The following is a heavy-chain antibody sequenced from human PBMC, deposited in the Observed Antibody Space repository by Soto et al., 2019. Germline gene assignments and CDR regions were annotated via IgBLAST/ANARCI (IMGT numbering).Heavy chain of an antibody. CDR2: IIPIFGTA. D-gene: IGHD1-1*01. J-gene: IGHJ3*02. CDR1: GGTFSSYA. Sequence: QVQLVQSGAEVKKPGSSVKFSCKASGGTFSSYAISWVRQAPGQGLEWMGGIIPIFGTANYAQKFQGRVTITADESTSTAYMELSSLRSEDTAVYYCARDRRGSGTTFRAFDIWGQGTMVTVSS. V-gene: IGHV1-69*12. CDR3: ARDRRGSGTTFRAFDI.